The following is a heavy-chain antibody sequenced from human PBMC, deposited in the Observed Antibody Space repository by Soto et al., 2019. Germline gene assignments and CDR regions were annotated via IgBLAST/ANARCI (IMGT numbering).Heavy chain of an antibody. CDR3: VKMVGGDGWDTGD. CDR1: GFTFSNYA. Sequence: QVQLVESGGGVVQPGRSLRLSCAASGFTFSNYAMHWVRWPPGKGLEWVAAIPYDGSNKYHADSVKGRFTISRDNSKNTLYLQMNSLRAEDTAVYYCVKMVGGDGWDTGDWGQGTLVTVSS. J-gene: IGHJ4*02. D-gene: IGHD3-10*01. CDR2: IPYDGSNK. V-gene: IGHV3-30*18.